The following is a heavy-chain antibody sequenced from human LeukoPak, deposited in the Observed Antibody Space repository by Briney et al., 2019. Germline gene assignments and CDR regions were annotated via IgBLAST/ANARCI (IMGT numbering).Heavy chain of an antibody. CDR1: GFTFSSYA. D-gene: IGHD3-3*01. J-gene: IGHJ5*02. Sequence: GGSLRLSCAASGFTFSSYAMSWVRQAPGKGLEWVSAISGRGGSTYYADSVKGRFTISRDNSKNTLYLQMNSLGAEDTAVYYCAKDRVPYDFWSGRQNWFDPWGQGTLVTVSS. CDR3: AKDRVPYDFWSGRQNWFDP. V-gene: IGHV3-23*01. CDR2: ISGRGGST.